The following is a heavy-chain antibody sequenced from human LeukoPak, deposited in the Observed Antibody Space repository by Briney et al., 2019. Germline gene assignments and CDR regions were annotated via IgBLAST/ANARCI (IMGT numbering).Heavy chain of an antibody. V-gene: IGHV4-59*12. D-gene: IGHD6-19*01. Sequence: SETLSLTCTVSGGSISSYYWSWIRQPPGKGLEWIGYIYYSGSTNYNPSLKSRVTISVDTSKNQFSLKLSSVTAADTAVYYCARISSGWAHYWGQGTLVTVSS. J-gene: IGHJ4*02. CDR2: IYYSGST. CDR1: GGSISSYY. CDR3: ARISSGWAHY.